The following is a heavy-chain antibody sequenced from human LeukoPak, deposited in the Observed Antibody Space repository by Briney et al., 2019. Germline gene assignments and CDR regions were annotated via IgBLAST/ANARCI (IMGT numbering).Heavy chain of an antibody. D-gene: IGHD3-3*01. CDR2: INPDGSTT. CDR3: ARDPNFTHFDY. V-gene: IGHV3-74*01. Sequence: GGSLRLSCAASGFTFSSYWMSWVRQAPGKGLEWVSRINPDGSTTTYADSVKGRFTISRDNSKNTLYLQMNSLRDEDTAVYYCARDPNFTHFDYWGQGTLVIVSS. J-gene: IGHJ4*02. CDR1: GFTFSSYW.